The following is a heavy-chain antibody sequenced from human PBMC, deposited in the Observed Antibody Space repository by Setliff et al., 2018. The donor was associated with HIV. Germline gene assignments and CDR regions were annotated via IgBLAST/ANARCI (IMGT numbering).Heavy chain of an antibody. CDR3: AGGRHSSGSLEDAFDI. J-gene: IGHJ3*02. CDR1: GYTFTSYD. CDR2: MNPNSGNT. Sequence: ASVKVPCKASGYTFTSYDINWVRQATGQGLEWMGWMNPNSGNTGYAQKFQGRVTITRNTSISTAYMELSSLRSEDTAVYYCAGGRHSSGSLEDAFDIWGQGTMVTVS. V-gene: IGHV1-8*03. D-gene: IGHD6-19*01.